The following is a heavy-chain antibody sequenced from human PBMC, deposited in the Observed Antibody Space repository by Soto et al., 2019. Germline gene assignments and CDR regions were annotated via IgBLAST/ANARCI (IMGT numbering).Heavy chain of an antibody. CDR2: IKSKTDGGTT. J-gene: IGHJ4*02. D-gene: IGHD3-10*01. CDR1: GFTFSNAW. CDR3: TTHGDYYGSGSYYIADFDY. Sequence: GGSLRLSCAASGFTFSNAWMNWVRQAPGKGLEWVGRIKSKTDGGTTDYAAPVKGRFTISRDDSKNTLYLQMNSLKTEDTAVYYCTTHGDYYGSGSYYIADFDYWGQGTLVTVS. V-gene: IGHV3-15*07.